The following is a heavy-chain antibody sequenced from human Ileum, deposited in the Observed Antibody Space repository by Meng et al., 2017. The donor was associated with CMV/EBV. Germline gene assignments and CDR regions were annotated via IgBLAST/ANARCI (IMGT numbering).Heavy chain of an antibody. CDR1: GDSITSFY. J-gene: IGHJ4*02. Sequence: QASGPGMVKPSETLSLTCPVSGDSITSFYWSWIRQPAGKALEWIGRIYHGGSTNYNPSLKSRVTLSVDTSKNQFSMRLTSVTAADTAVYYCARGPGGFGDFNFDYWGQGTLVTVSS. D-gene: IGHD3-16*01. V-gene: IGHV4-4*07. CDR2: IYHGGST. CDR3: ARGPGGFGDFNFDY.